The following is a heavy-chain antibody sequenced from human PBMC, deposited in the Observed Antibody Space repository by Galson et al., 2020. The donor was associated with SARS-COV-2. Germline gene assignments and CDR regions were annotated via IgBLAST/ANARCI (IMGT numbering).Heavy chain of an antibody. CDR2: ISRQANSYAT. CDR3: TRVPPDTTPFWDAFDV. CDR1: GFTLRDSP. V-gene: IGHV3-73*01. D-gene: IGHD2-2*01. Sequence: RLSCATSGFTLRDSPIHWVRQASGKGLEWVGRISRQANSYATSYGASLEGRFTISRDDSMNTAYLQMNSLNTEDTAVYYCTRVPPDTTPFWDAFDVWGQGTVVTVSS. J-gene: IGHJ3*01.